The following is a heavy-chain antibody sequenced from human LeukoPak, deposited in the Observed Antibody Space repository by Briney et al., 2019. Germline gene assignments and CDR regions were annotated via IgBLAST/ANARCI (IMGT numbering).Heavy chain of an antibody. Sequence: GGSLRLSCAASGFTFSIYAMSWVRQAPGKGPEWVSAISASDRRTYYADSVKGRLTVSRDNSKNTLYLQMNSLRAEDTAVYYCAKDRAYSFDYWGQGTLVTVSS. V-gene: IGHV3-23*01. CDR1: GFTFSIYA. J-gene: IGHJ4*02. D-gene: IGHD5-18*01. CDR3: AKDRAYSFDY. CDR2: ISASDRRT.